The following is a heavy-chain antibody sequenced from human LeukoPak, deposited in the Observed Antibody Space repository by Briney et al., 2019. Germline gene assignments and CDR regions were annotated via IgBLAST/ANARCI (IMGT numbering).Heavy chain of an antibody. CDR3: ARGTRITLLRGSPNDAFDI. D-gene: IGHD3-10*01. J-gene: IGHJ3*02. CDR2: ISSSSSYI. V-gene: IGHV3-21*01. CDR1: GFTFSSYT. Sequence: GGSLRLSCAASGFTFSSYTMNWVRQAPGKGLEWVPSISSSSSYIYYADSVKGRFTISRDNAKNSLYLQMNSLRAEDTAVYYCARGTRITLLRGSPNDAFDIWGQGTMVTVSS.